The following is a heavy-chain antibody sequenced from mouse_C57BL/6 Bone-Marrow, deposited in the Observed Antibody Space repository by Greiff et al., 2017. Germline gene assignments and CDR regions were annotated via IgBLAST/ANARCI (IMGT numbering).Heavy chain of an antibody. Sequence: QVQLQQSGAELARPGASVKLSCKASGYTFTSYGISWVKQRTGQGLEWIGEIYPRSGNTYYNEKFKGKATLTADKSSSTAYMELRSLTSEDSAVYFCARRDLLWLQYYAMDYWGQGTSVTVSS. CDR2: IYPRSGNT. CDR3: ARRDLLWLQYYAMDY. V-gene: IGHV1-81*01. D-gene: IGHD2-2*01. J-gene: IGHJ4*01. CDR1: GYTFTSYG.